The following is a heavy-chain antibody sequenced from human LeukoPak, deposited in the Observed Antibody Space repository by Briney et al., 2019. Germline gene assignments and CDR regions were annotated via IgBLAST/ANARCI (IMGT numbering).Heavy chain of an antibody. Sequence: GGSLRLSCAASGFTVSSKYMNWVRQAPGKGLEWVSYISNSGSTMYYADSVKGRFTISRDNAKNSLYLQMNSLRAEDTAVYYCARDWRHRDYGSGSLDYWGQGALVTVSS. J-gene: IGHJ4*02. V-gene: IGHV3-48*03. CDR1: GFTVSSKY. CDR2: ISNSGSTM. D-gene: IGHD3-10*01. CDR3: ARDWRHRDYGSGSLDY.